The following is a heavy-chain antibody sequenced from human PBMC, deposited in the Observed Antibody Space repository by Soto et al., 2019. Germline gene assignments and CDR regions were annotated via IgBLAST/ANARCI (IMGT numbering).Heavy chain of an antibody. CDR3: ARDLPLYCRGDCNFDF. CDR2: IDPSDSQT. V-gene: IGHV5-10-1*01. Sequence: GESLKISCKGSGYSFAGYWITWVRQKPGKGLEWMGRIDPSDSQTYYSPSFRGHVTISVTKSITTVFLQWSSLRPEDTAVYYCARDLPLYCRGDCNFDFWGQGTLVTVSS. CDR1: GYSFAGYW. J-gene: IGHJ4*02. D-gene: IGHD2-21*02.